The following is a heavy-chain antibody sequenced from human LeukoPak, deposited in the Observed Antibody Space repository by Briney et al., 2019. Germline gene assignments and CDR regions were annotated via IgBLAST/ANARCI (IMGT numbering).Heavy chain of an antibody. CDR3: ARSRYGDYLNY. CDR2: INHSGST. V-gene: IGHV4-34*01. J-gene: IGHJ4*02. Sequence: SETLSLTCAVSGGSFSGYYWSWIRQPPGNGLESIGEINHSGSTHYNPSLKSRVTISVDTSKNQFSLKLSSVTAADTAVYYCARSRYGDYLNYWGQGTLVTVSS. CDR1: GGSFSGYY. D-gene: IGHD4-17*01.